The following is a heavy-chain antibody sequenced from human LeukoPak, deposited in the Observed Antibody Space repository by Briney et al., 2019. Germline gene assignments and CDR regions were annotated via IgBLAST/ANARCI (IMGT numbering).Heavy chain of an antibody. Sequence: GGSLRLSCAASGFTVSSNYMSWVRQAPGKGLEWVSVIYSGGSRYYADSVKGRFIISRDNSKNTMYLQMNSLRAEDTAVYYCARDCNRTYCYDYWGQGTLVTVSS. CDR1: GFTVSSNY. D-gene: IGHD2/OR15-2a*01. J-gene: IGHJ4*02. CDR2: IYSGGSR. V-gene: IGHV3-53*01. CDR3: ARDCNRTYCYDY.